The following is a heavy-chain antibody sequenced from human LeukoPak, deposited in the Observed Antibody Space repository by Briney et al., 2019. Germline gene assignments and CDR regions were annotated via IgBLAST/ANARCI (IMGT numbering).Heavy chain of an antibody. J-gene: IGHJ4*02. Sequence: ASVKVSCKASGYTFTTYTIHWVRQAPGQRLEWMGWINAGNDNTKYSQKFQDRVTITRDTSASTAYMELSSLRSEDTAVYYCASSRGYDVGGYFDYWGQRTLVTVSS. CDR3: ASSRGYDVGGYFDY. V-gene: IGHV1-3*01. CDR1: GYTFTTYT. D-gene: IGHD5-12*01. CDR2: INAGNDNT.